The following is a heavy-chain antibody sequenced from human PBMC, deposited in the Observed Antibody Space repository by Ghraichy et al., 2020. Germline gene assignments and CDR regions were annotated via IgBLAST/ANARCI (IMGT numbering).Heavy chain of an antibody. V-gene: IGHV4-34*01. CDR1: GGSFSGYS. J-gene: IGHJ4*02. CDR3: ASLRYSGSYYNY. D-gene: IGHD1-26*01. CDR2: INQSVGT. Sequence: SETLSLTCAVYGGSFSGYSWSWIRQPPGKGLEWIGEINQSVGTNYNPSLKSRVTISVDTSKNQISLKLNSVTAADTAVYYCASLRYSGSYYNYWGRGTLVTVSS.